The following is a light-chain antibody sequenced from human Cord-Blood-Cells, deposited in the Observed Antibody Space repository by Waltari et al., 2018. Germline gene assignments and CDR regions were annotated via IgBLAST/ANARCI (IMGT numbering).Light chain of an antibody. CDR2: KAS. V-gene: IGKV1-5*03. J-gene: IGKJ1*01. Sequence: DIQMTQSPSTLSASVGDSVTITCRASPSISSWLAWYQQKPGKAPKLLLYKASSLESGVPSRFSGSGSGTEFTLTISSLQPDDFATYYCQQYNSYSRTFGQGTKVEIK. CDR3: QQYNSYSRT. CDR1: PSISSW.